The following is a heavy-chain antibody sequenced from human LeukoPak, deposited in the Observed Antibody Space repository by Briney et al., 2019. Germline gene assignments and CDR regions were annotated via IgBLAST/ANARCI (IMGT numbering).Heavy chain of an antibody. CDR1: GGSFSGYY. D-gene: IGHD3-10*01. J-gene: IGHJ6*02. CDR3: ARRRRYYGSRSYFYYGMDV. V-gene: IGHV4-34*01. Sequence: SETLSLTCAVYGGSFSGYYWSWIRQPPGKGLEWIGEINHSGSTNYNPSLKSRVTISVDTSKNQFSLKLSSVTAADTAVYYCARRRRYYGSRSYFYYGMDVWGQGTTVTVSS. CDR2: INHSGST.